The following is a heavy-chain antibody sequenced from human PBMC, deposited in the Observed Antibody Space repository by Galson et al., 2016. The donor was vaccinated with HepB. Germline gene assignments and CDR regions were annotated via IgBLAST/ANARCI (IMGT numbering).Heavy chain of an antibody. CDR3: ARKSPYGDYHLDS. CDR2: ISSSATTYI. D-gene: IGHD4-17*01. J-gene: IGHJ4*02. V-gene: IGHV3-21*01. Sequence: SLRLSCAGSGFTLSSHTMNWVRQAPGKGLEWVSSISSSATTYIYYADSVKGRFTVSRDNAKNSLFLQMNSLRAEDTARYYCARKSPYGDYHLDSWGQGTLVTVSS. CDR1: GFTLSSHT.